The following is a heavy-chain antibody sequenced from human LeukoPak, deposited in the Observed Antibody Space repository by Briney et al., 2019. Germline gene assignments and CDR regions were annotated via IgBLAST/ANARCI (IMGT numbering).Heavy chain of an antibody. CDR3: ARDGISKWGDWFDP. V-gene: IGHV4-38-2*02. CDR2: IYHSGST. Sequence: SETLSLTCTVSGYSISSGYYWGWIRQPPGQGLEWIGSIYHSGSTNYNPSLKSRVTISVDTSKNQFSLKLSSVTAADTAVYYCARDGISKWGDWFDPWGQGTLVTVSS. CDR1: GYSISSGYY. D-gene: IGHD3-16*01. J-gene: IGHJ5*02.